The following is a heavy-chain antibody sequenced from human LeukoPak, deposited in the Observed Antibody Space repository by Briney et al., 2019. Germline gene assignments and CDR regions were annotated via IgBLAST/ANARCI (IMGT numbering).Heavy chain of an antibody. Sequence: GASVKVSCKASGGTFSSYAISWVRQAPGQGLEWMGRIIPILGIANYAQKFQGRVTITADKSTSTAYMELSSLRSEDTAVYYCARVTPGDWFDPWGQGTLVTVSS. CDR3: ARVTPGDWFDP. V-gene: IGHV1-69*04. CDR1: GGTFSSYA. D-gene: IGHD4-23*01. CDR2: IIPILGIA. J-gene: IGHJ5*02.